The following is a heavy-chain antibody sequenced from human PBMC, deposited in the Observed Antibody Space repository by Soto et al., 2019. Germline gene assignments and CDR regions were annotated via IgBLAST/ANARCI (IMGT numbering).Heavy chain of an antibody. D-gene: IGHD3-10*01. CDR2: IYYSGST. Sequence: SETLCVTCTVSGGSVGGGGDYWSWIRQPPGKGLEWIGYIYYSGSTNYNPSLKSRVTISVDASKNQFSLKLSSVTAADTAVYYCASSNYYGSGLFDYWGQGTLVTVSS. CDR1: GGSVGGGGDY. CDR3: ASSNYYGSGLFDY. V-gene: IGHV4-61*08. J-gene: IGHJ4*02.